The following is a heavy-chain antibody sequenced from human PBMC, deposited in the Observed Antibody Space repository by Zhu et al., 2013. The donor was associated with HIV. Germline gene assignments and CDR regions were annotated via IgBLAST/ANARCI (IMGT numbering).Heavy chain of an antibody. D-gene: IGHD3-22*01. V-gene: IGHV1-2*02. J-gene: IGHJ6*02. CDR2: INPNSGGT. CDR3: ARVRPYYYDSDYYYLDPYYYYYGMDV. Sequence: VQSGAEVKKPGASVKVSCKASGYTFTGYYLHWVRQAPGQGLEWMGWINPNSGGTNYAQKFQGRVTMTRDTSISTAYMELSRLRSDDTAVYYCARVRPYYYDSDYYYLDPYYYYYGMDVWGQGTTVTVSS. CDR1: GYTFTGYY.